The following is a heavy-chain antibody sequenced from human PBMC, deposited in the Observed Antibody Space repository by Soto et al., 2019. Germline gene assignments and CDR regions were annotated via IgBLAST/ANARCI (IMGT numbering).Heavy chain of an antibody. CDR2: IYYSGST. V-gene: IGHV4-59*01. J-gene: IGHJ6*03. D-gene: IGHD6-13*01. CDR3: ARGVSSSWYKNYYYMDV. Sequence: SETLSLTCTVSGGSISSYYWSWIRQPPGKGLEWIGYIYYSGSTNYNPSLKSRVTISVDTSKNQFSLKLSSVTAADTAVYYCARGVSSSWYKNYYYMDVWGKGTTVTVSS. CDR1: GGSISSYY.